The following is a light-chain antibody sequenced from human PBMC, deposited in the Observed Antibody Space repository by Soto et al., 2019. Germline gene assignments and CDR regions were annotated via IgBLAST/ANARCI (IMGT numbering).Light chain of an antibody. CDR1: QSVSSNS. J-gene: IGKJ2*01. V-gene: IGKV3-20*01. CDR3: QQYSSSWYT. CDR2: GAS. Sequence: EVVLTQSPGTLSLSPGERATLSCRASQSVSSNSLVWYQQKLGQAPRLLIYGASSRATGIPDRFSASGSGTDFTLTISRLEPEDFAMYYCQQYSSSWYTFGQGTKVEVK.